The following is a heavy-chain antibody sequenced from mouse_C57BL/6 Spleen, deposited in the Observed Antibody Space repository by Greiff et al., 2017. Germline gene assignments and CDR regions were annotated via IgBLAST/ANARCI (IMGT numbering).Heavy chain of an antibody. CDR3: IYYDYDAASWFAY. V-gene: IGHV1-81*01. CDR1: GYTFTSYG. J-gene: IGHJ3*01. D-gene: IGHD2-4*01. CDR2: IYPRSGNT. Sequence: QVQLQQSGAELARPGASVKLSCKASGYTFTSYGISWVKQRTGQGLEWIGEIYPRSGNTYYNEKFKGKATLTADKSSSTAYMELRSLTSEDSADYFCIYYDYDAASWFAYWGQGTLVTVSA.